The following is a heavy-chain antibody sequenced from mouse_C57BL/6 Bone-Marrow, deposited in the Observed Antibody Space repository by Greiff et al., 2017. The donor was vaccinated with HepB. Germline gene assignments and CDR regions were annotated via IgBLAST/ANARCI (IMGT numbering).Heavy chain of an antibody. CDR2: INPNNGGT. CDR3: ASTVVANPYYFDY. CDR1: GYTFTDYY. D-gene: IGHD1-1*01. Sequence: EVQLQQSGPELVKPGASVKISCKASGYTFTDYYMNWVKQSHGKSLEWIGDINPNNGGTSYNQKFKGKATLTVDKSSSTAYMELRSLTSEDSAVYYCASTVVANPYYFDYWGQGTTLTVSS. V-gene: IGHV1-26*01. J-gene: IGHJ2*01.